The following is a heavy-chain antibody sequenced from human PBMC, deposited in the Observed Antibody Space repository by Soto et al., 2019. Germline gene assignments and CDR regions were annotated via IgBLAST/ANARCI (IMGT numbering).Heavy chain of an antibody. CDR1: GGSISSSNW. D-gene: IGHD5-12*01. V-gene: IGHV4-4*02. CDR3: ARGSGWGYESYYYGMDV. Sequence: QVQLQESGPGLVKPSGTLSLTCAVSGGSISSSNWWSWVRQPPGKGLEWIGEIYHSGRTNYNPSLKSRVTISVDKSKNQFSLKLSSVTAADTAVYYCARGSGWGYESYYYGMDVWGQGTTVTVSS. J-gene: IGHJ6*02. CDR2: IYHSGRT.